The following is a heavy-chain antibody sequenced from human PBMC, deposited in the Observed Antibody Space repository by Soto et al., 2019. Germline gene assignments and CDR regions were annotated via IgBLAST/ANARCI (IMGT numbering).Heavy chain of an antibody. Sequence: ASVKVSCKASGYTFTSYGISWVRQAPGQGLEWMGWISAYNGNTNYAQKLQGRVTMTTDTSTSTTYMELRSLRSDDTAVYYCARDGIVVVPAAKYYYYGMDVWGQGTTVTVSS. CDR1: GYTFTSYG. D-gene: IGHD2-2*01. V-gene: IGHV1-18*01. CDR3: ARDGIVVVPAAKYYYYGMDV. CDR2: ISAYNGNT. J-gene: IGHJ6*02.